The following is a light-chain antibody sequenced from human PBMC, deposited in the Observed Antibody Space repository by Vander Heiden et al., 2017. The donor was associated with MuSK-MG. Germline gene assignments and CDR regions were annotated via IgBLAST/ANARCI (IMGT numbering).Light chain of an antibody. V-gene: IGKV1-5*03. CDR1: QSISSW. J-gene: IGKJ1*01. Sequence: DIQMTQSPSTLSASVGDRVTITCRASQSISSWLAWYQQKPGKAPKLLIYKASSLESGVPSSFSGSGSGTEFTLTISSLQPDDFATYYCQQYNSYRWTLGQGTKVEIK. CDR2: KAS. CDR3: QQYNSYRWT.